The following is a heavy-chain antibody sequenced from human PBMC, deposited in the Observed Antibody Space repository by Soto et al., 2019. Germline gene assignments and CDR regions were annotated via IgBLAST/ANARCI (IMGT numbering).Heavy chain of an antibody. CDR1: GSTFSSYA. Sequence: GGSLRLSCSASGSTFSSYAMHWVRQAPGKGLEYVSAISSNGGSTYYADSVKGRFTISRDNSKNTLYLQMSSLRAEDTAVYYCVKTGDGLFDYWGQGTLVTVSS. V-gene: IGHV3-64D*06. CDR3: VKTGDGLFDY. CDR2: ISSNGGST. J-gene: IGHJ4*02. D-gene: IGHD7-27*01.